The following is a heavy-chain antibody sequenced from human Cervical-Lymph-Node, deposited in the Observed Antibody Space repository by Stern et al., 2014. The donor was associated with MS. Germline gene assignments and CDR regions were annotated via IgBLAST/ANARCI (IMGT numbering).Heavy chain of an antibody. V-gene: IGHV5-51*03. Sequence: VQLVQSGAEVKKPGESLKISCTGSGYSFTSYYILWVRHVPGKGLEWMGIIQPGDSETRYSPSFQGQVTISADKSINTAYLQWRRLKASDTAMYYCARTRYSSSWYTFDPWGQGTLVTVSS. CDR2: IQPGDSET. CDR3: ARTRYSSSWYTFDP. D-gene: IGHD6-13*01. J-gene: IGHJ5*02. CDR1: GYSFTSYY.